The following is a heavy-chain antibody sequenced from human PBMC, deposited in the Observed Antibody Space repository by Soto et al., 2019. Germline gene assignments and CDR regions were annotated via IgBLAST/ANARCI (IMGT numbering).Heavy chain of an antibody. CDR1: GFTFSDSA. CDR2: IRSKPNTDAT. Sequence: ESLKISCAASGFTFSDSAMHWVRQASGKGLEWVGRIRSKPNTDATAYAASVKGRFTISRDDSKNTAYLQMNSLKTEDTAVYYCTRHVDCSGGSCYSGYYYYMDVWGKGTTVTVSS. D-gene: IGHD2-15*01. J-gene: IGHJ6*03. V-gene: IGHV3-73*01. CDR3: TRHVDCSGGSCYSGYYYYMDV.